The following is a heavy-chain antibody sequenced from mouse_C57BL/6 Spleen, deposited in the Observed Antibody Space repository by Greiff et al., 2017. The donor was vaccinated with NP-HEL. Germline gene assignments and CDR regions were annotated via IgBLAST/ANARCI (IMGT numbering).Heavy chain of an antibody. CDR2: ISDGGSYT. D-gene: IGHD2-5*01. J-gene: IGHJ3*01. CDR3: ARDSNYSAWFAY. Sequence: DVMLVESGGGLVKPGGSLKLSCAASGFTFSSYAMSWVRQTPEKRLEWVATISDGGSYTYYPDNVKGRFTISRDNAKNNLYLQMSHLKSEDTAMYYCARDSNYSAWFAYWGQGTLVTVSA. V-gene: IGHV5-4*01. CDR1: GFTFSSYA.